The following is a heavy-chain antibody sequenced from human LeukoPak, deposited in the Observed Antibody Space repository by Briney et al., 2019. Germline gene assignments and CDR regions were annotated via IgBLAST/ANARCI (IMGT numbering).Heavy chain of an antibody. J-gene: IGHJ5*02. V-gene: IGHV1-46*01. CDR3: ARTTPKIITLVRGAVGSSSHNWFDP. Sequence: GASVKVSCKASGYTFTSYYMHWVRQAPGQGLEWMGIINPSGGSTNYAQKFQGRVTMTRDTSTNTIYMELSSLRSEDTAVYYCARTTPKIITLVRGAVGSSSHNWFDPWGQGTLVTVSS. CDR1: GYTFTSYY. CDR2: INPSGGST. D-gene: IGHD3-10*01.